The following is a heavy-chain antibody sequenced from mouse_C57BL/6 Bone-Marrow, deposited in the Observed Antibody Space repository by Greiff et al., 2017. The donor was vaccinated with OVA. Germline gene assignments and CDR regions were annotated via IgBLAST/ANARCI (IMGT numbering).Heavy chain of an antibody. CDR2: IDPSDSYT. Sequence: QVQLQQPGAELVKPGASVNLSCKASGYTFTSYWMQWVKQRPGQGLEWIGEIDPSDSYTNYNQKFKGKATLTVDTSSSTAYMQLSSLTSEDSAVYYCATYYGYDYFDYWGQGTTLTVSS. CDR1: GYTFTSYW. CDR3: ATYYGYDYFDY. V-gene: IGHV1-50*01. D-gene: IGHD2-9*01. J-gene: IGHJ2*01.